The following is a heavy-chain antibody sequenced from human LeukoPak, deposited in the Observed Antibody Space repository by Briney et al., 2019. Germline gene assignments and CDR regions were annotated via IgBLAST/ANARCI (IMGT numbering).Heavy chain of an antibody. CDR3: AVDILTGSDAFDM. CDR2: ISYDVSIK. CDR1: GFIFSSYA. V-gene: IGHV3-30-3*01. J-gene: IGHJ3*02. D-gene: IGHD3-9*01. Sequence: GTSLRLSCAASGFIFSSYAMHWVRQAPGKGLEWVAVISYDVSIKYYADSVKGRFTISRDNSKNTLYLQMNSLRAEDTAVYYCAVDILTGSDAFDMWGQGTMVTVSS.